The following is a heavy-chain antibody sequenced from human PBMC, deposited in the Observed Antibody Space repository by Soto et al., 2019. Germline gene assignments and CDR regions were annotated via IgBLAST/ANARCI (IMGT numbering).Heavy chain of an antibody. CDR2: ISGSGGST. CDR3: AKGRGYCTSTRCYVGSDY. CDR1: GFTFSSYA. J-gene: IGHJ4*02. D-gene: IGHD2-2*01. Sequence: EVQLLESGGGLIQHGGSLRLSCTASGFTFSSYAMSWVRQAPGKGLDRVSAISGSGGSTYYADSVKGRFTISRDNSKNTLYLQMNSLRAEDTAVYYCAKGRGYCTSTRCYVGSDYWGQGTLVTVSS. V-gene: IGHV3-23*01.